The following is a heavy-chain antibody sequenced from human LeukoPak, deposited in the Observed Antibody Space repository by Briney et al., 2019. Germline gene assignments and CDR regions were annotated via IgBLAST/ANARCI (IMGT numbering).Heavy chain of an antibody. D-gene: IGHD2-2*02. Sequence: GGSLRLSCATSGFTFSSYAMRWGRQARGKGVEWVSAIIGRGDYTYYAESVRGGFTISRDNSKKTLYVEMNSLRADDTAVYYCAKGYCTSTSCYTSTGIDHWGQGTLVTVSS. CDR1: GFTFSSYA. CDR2: IIGRGDYT. CDR3: AKGYCTSTSCYTSTGIDH. J-gene: IGHJ4*02. V-gene: IGHV3-23*01.